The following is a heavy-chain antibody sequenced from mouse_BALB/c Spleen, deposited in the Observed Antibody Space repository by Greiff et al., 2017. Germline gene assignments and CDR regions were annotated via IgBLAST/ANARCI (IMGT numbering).Heavy chain of an antibody. CDR3: AREGGLLRLRGAMDY. CDR1: GFTFSSYA. J-gene: IGHJ4*01. D-gene: IGHD1-2*01. Sequence: EVQGVESGGGLVKPGGSLKLSCAASGFTFSSYAMSWVRQTPEKRLEWVASISSGGSTYYPDSVKGRFTISRDNARNILYLQMSSLRSEDTAMYYCAREGGLLRLRGAMDYWGQGTSVTVSS. CDR2: ISSGGST. V-gene: IGHV5-6-5*01.